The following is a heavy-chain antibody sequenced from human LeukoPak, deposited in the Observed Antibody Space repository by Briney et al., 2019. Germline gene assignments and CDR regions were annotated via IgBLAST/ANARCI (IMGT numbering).Heavy chain of an antibody. J-gene: IGHJ4*02. CDR2: IYYSGST. D-gene: IGHD3-16*01. CDR1: GGSISSGDYY. V-gene: IGHV4-31*03. Sequence: PSETLSLTCTVSGGSISSGDYYWSWIRQHPGKGLEWLGYIYYSGSTYYNPSLKSRVTISVDTSKNQFSLKLSSVTAADTAVYYCARGSFLLQGGLDYWGQGTLVTVSS. CDR3: ARGSFLLQGGLDY.